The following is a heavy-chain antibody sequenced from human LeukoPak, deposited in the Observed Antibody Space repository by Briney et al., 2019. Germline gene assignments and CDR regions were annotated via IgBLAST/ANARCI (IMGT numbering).Heavy chain of an antibody. V-gene: IGHV3-74*01. J-gene: IGHJ4*02. CDR2: INGDGSST. D-gene: IGHD6-6*01. CDR1: GFTFSSYW. Sequence: GGSLRLSCAASGFTFSSYWMHWVRQAPGKGLVWVSRINGDGSSTSYADSVKGRFTISRDSAKNTLYLQMNSLRGEDTAVYYCAREVSQLVRDLDYWGQGTLVTVSS. CDR3: AREVSQLVRDLDY.